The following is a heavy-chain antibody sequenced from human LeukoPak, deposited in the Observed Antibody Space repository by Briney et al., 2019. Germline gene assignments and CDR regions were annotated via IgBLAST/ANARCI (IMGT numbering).Heavy chain of an antibody. J-gene: IGHJ6*02. CDR1: GFTFRNYW. CDR3: ARDFAESFGEPSNKGENYAYYAMDV. CDR2: INQDGRKS. V-gene: IGHV3-7*01. Sequence: PGRSLILSCAASGFTFRNYWMTWVRQSPGKGLEWMANINQDGRKSYYLDSVRGRFIISRDNGRNSLYLQMNTLRGEDTAVYYCARDFAESFGEPSNKGENYAYYAMDVWGQGTTVTVSS. D-gene: IGHD3-10*01.